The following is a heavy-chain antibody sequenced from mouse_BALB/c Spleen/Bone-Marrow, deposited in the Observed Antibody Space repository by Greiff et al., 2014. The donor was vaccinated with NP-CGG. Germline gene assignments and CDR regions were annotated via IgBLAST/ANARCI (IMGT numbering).Heavy chain of an antibody. CDR1: GYSFTGYY. V-gene: IGHV1-26*01. CDR3: ASICGGWGMDY. Sequence: DVQLQESGPDLVKPGASVKISCKASGYSFTGYYMHWVKQSHGKSLEWIGRVNLNNGDISYNQKFKGKAILTVDKSSSTAYMEIRSLTSEDSAFYDCASICGGWGMDYWGQGTSVTVSS. J-gene: IGHJ4*01. CDR2: VNLNNGDI. D-gene: IGHD6-1*01.